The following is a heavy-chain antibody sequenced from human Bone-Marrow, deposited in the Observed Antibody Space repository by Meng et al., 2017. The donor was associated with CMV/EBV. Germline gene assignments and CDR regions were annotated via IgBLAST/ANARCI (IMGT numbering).Heavy chain of an antibody. V-gene: IGHV1-46*04. CDR3: AREGQDSSAYAH. CDR1: GYAFTRHY. CDR2: INPSSGST. J-gene: IGHJ1*01. Sequence: SCKASGYAFTRHYIHWLRQAPGQGFEWTGMINPSSGSTNYAEKWQGRVTMTADTSTSTVSMDLRSLTSEDTATYYCAREGQDSSAYAHWGQGTLVTVSS. D-gene: IGHD3-22*01.